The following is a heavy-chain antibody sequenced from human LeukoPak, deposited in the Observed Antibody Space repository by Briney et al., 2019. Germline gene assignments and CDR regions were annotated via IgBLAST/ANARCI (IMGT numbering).Heavy chain of an antibody. D-gene: IGHD6-19*01. Sequence: GGSLRLSCVASGFTFDTFAMSWVRQAPGKGLEWVSAITGSGSTTYYADSVKGRFTISRDNSKNTLYLQMSSLRAEDTAIYYCAKGRLAVAGNSRFDPWGLGTLVTVSS. CDR3: AKGRLAVAGNSRFDP. J-gene: IGHJ5*02. CDR1: GFTFDTFA. CDR2: ITGSGSTT. V-gene: IGHV3-23*01.